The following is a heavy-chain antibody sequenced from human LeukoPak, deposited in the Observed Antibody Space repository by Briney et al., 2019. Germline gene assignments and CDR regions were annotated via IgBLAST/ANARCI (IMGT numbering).Heavy chain of an antibody. Sequence: SETLSLTCTVSGGPINSFYWSWIRQAPGKGLEWIGYVYSSGSTNYKPSLNRRVTISVDSSKNQFSLRLTSVTLADTAVYYCARDRFGSGFSDYWGQGTLVTVSS. J-gene: IGHJ4*02. CDR3: ARDRFGSGFSDY. CDR1: GGPINSFY. CDR2: VYSSGST. V-gene: IGHV4-59*01. D-gene: IGHD6-19*01.